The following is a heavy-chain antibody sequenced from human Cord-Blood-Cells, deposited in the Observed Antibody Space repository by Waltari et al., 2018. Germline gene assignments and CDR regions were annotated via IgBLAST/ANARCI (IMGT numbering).Heavy chain of an antibody. CDR1: VGSFSGYY. D-gene: IGHD6-13*01. Sequence: QVQLQPLGAGLLKPSEHLSRTCAVYVGSFSGYYWSWSRQPPTKVLEWSGEINHSGSTNYNPSLKSRVTRSVETSKNQFSLKLSSVTAADTAVYYCARVQPNSSSWYGDAFDIWGQGTMVTVSS. CDR3: ARVQPNSSSWYGDAFDI. J-gene: IGHJ3*02. V-gene: IGHV4-34*01. CDR2: INHSGST.